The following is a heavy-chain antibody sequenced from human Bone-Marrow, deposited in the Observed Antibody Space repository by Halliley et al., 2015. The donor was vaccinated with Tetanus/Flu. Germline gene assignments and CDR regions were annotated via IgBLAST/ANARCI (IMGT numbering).Heavy chain of an antibody. D-gene: IGHD6-19*01. CDR3: AALAMGGGGRRS. V-gene: IGHV4-59*01. CDR2: IFDSRTP. Sequence: EWIGCIFDSRTPVSDPSLKSRVTMSIGASRNQFSLRLTSVTAADTAVYYCAALAMGGGGRRSWGQGLLVTVSS. J-gene: IGHJ5*02.